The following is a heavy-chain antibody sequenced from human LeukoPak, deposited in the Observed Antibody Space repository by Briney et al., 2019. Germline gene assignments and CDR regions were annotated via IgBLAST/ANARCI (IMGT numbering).Heavy chain of an antibody. D-gene: IGHD3-22*01. CDR1: GGSISSYY. CDR2: IYYSGST. J-gene: IGHJ5*02. CDR3: ARASDSSGYFPFDP. Sequence: SSETLSLTCTVSGGSISSYYWSWIRQPPGKGLEWIGYIYYSGSTNYNPSLKSRVTISVDTSKNQFSLKLSSVTAADTAVYYCARASDSSGYFPFDPWGQGTLVTVSS. V-gene: IGHV4-59*01.